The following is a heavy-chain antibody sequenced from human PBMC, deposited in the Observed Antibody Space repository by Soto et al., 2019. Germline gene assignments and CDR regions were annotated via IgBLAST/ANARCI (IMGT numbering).Heavy chain of an antibody. V-gene: IGHV5-51*01. D-gene: IGHD3-22*01. CDR3: ARHSSYYYDSSGYYGDI. Sequence: PGESLKISCKGSGYSFTSYWIGWVRQMPGKGLEWMGIIYPGDSDTRYSPSFQGQVTISADKSISTAYLQWSSLKASDTVMYYCARHSSYYYDSSGYYGDIWGQGTMVTVSS. CDR2: IYPGDSDT. J-gene: IGHJ3*02. CDR1: GYSFTSYW.